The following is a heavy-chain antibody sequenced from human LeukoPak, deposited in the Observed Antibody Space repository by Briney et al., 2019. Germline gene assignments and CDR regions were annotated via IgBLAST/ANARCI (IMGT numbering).Heavy chain of an antibody. CDR2: INPSGGST. J-gene: IGHJ4*02. D-gene: IGHD6-13*01. Sequence: GASVTVSCMASGYTFTSYYMHWVRQAPGQGIEWMGIINPSGGSTSYAQTLQGRGTMTRDTSTSTVYMELSSLRSEDTAVYYCARASGIAAAAFDYWGQGTLVTVSS. CDR3: ARASGIAAAAFDY. CDR1: GYTFTSYY. V-gene: IGHV1-46*04.